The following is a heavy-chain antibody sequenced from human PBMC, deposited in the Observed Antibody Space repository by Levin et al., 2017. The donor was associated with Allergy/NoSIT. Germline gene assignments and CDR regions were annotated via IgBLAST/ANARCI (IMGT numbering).Heavy chain of an antibody. Sequence: ASVKVSCKASGYTFTSYDINWVRQATGQGLEWMGWMNPNSCNTGYAQKFQGRVTMTRNTSISTAYMELSSLRSEDTAVYYCARGDYYDSSGHTGGAFDIWGQGTMVTVSS. CDR3: ARGDYYDSSGHTGGAFDI. J-gene: IGHJ3*02. D-gene: IGHD3-22*01. V-gene: IGHV1-8*01. CDR1: GYTFTSYD. CDR2: MNPNSCNT.